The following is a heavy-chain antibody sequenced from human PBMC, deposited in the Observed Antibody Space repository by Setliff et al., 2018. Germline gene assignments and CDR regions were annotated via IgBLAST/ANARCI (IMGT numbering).Heavy chain of an antibody. Sequence: GESLTISCAASGFVFSNFAMNWVRQAPGKGLEWVSTISGGGTNMDYADSVKGRFTISRDNSNSEVFLQMDSLRAEDTAVYYCARDQARWLVAAGTFDYWGLGALVTSPQ. CDR3: ARDQARWLVAAGTFDY. CDR2: ISGGGTNM. V-gene: IGHV3-23*01. CDR1: GFVFSNFA. J-gene: IGHJ4*02. D-gene: IGHD1-1*01.